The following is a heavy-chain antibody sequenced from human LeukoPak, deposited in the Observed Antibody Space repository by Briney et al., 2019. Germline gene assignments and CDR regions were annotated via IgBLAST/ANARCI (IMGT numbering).Heavy chain of an antibody. V-gene: IGHV4-39*07. CDR3: AGGAAVSFDS. J-gene: IGHJ4*02. D-gene: IGHD6-25*01. CDR1: GGSISNSRYY. CDR2: IYYSGAT. Sequence: PSETLSLTCSVSGGSISNSRYYWGWLRQPPGKGLEWIGSIYYSGATNSNPSLKSRVTISVDTSKNQFSLKLSSVTAADTAVYYCAGGAAVSFDSWGQGSLVSVSS.